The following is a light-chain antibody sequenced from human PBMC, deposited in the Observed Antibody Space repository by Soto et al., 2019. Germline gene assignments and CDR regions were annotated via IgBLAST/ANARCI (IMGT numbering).Light chain of an antibody. J-gene: IGKJ4*01. CDR2: KAS. CDR3: QQSHSVPLT. Sequence: DIQMTQSPSTLSASVGDIVTINFRASQSISTWLAWYQQKPGKAPKFLIYKASTLKSGVPSRFSGSGSGTEFTLTISSLQPDDFATYFCQQSHSVPLTFGGGTKVDIK. V-gene: IGKV1-5*03. CDR1: QSISTW.